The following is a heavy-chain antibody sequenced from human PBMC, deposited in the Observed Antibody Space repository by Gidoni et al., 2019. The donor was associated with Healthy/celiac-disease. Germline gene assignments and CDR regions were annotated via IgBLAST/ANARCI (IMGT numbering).Heavy chain of an antibody. J-gene: IGHJ6*02. V-gene: IGHV3-64*01. CDR3: ARGGVVVVPAAITADYYYYGMDV. CDR2: ISSNGGST. D-gene: IGHD2-2*01. CDR1: GFTFSSYA. Sequence: EVQLVESGGGLVQPGGSLRLSCAASGFTFSSYAMHWVRQAPGKGLEYVSAISSNGGSTYYATSVKGRFTISRDNSKNTLYLQMGSLRAEDMAVYYCARGGVVVVPAAITADYYYYGMDVWGQGTTVTVSS.